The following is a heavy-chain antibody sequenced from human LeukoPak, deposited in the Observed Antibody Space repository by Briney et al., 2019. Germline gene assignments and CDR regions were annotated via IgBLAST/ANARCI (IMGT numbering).Heavy chain of an antibody. CDR3: ARGSGWLTDC. CDR2: IKQDGSEK. V-gene: IGHV3-7*05. D-gene: IGHD3-22*01. J-gene: IGHJ4*02. Sequence: PGGSLILSCAASGVTFSSYWMTWVRQAPGKGLEWVANIKQDGSEKNYVDSVKGRFTISRDNAKNSLYLQMNSLRAEDTAVYYCARGSGWLTDCWGQGTLVTVSS. CDR1: GVTFSSYW.